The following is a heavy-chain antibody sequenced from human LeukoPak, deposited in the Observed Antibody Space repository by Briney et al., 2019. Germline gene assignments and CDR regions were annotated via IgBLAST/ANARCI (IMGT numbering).Heavy chain of an antibody. D-gene: IGHD3-3*01. CDR2: ISISSNYI. Sequence: GGSLRLSCAASGFTFSSYWMHWVRQAPGKGLVWVSSISISSNYIYYADSLKGRFTISRDNAKNSLYLQVNSLRVEDTAVYYCARGSRLGVVERGAFDIWGQGTMVTVSS. CDR1: GFTFSSYW. V-gene: IGHV3-21*01. J-gene: IGHJ3*02. CDR3: ARGSRLGVVERGAFDI.